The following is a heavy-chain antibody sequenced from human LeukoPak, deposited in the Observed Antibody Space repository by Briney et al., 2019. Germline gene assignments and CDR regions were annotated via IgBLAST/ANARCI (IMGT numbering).Heavy chain of an antibody. D-gene: IGHD3-22*01. CDR1: GFTFSSYA. J-gene: IGHJ4*02. CDR3: ARAPQIVVVIDY. V-gene: IGHV3-30-3*01. Sequence: GGSLRLSCAASGFTFSSYAMHWVRQAPGKGLEWVAVISYDGSNKYYADSVKGRFTISRDNSKNTLYLQMNSLRAEDTAVHYCARAPQIVVVIDYWGQGTLVTVSS. CDR2: ISYDGSNK.